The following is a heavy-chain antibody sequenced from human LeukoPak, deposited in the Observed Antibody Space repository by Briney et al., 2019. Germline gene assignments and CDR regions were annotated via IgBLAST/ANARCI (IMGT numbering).Heavy chain of an antibody. D-gene: IGHD3-10*01. Sequence: SETLSLTCAVYGGSFSGYYWSWIRQPPGKGLEWIGEINHSGSTNYNPSLKSRVTISVDTSKNQFSLKLSSVTAADTGVYYCALGPLWFGEYYMDVWGKGTTVTVS. CDR1: GGSFSGYY. CDR2: INHSGST. V-gene: IGHV4-34*01. CDR3: ALGPLWFGEYYMDV. J-gene: IGHJ6*03.